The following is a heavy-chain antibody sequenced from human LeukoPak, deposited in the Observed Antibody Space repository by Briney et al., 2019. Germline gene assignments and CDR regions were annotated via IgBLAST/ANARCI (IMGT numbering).Heavy chain of an antibody. CDR3: AKTLGVEVPAASRWFDS. D-gene: IGHD2-2*01. CDR1: GFTFSSYA. J-gene: IGHJ5*01. CDR2: ISGSGGST. Sequence: GGSLRLSCAASGFTFSSYAMSWVRQAPGKGLEWVSAISGSGGSTYYADSVKGRFTISRDNSKNTLYLQMNSLRAEDTAVYYCAKTLGVEVPAASRWFDSWGQGILVTVSS. V-gene: IGHV3-23*01.